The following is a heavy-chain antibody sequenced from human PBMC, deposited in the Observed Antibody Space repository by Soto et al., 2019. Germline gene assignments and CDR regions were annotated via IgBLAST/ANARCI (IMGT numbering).Heavy chain of an antibody. CDR3: ARSAEDHDKYPTDQNIHH. Sequence: GWYLRLSCAASGFTFGSYWMSWVRQAPGKGLEWVANIKQDGSEKYYVDSVKGRFTISRDNAKNSLYLKMNSLRAEDTAMYNCARSAEDHDKYPTDQNIHHWGQGT. J-gene: IGHJ1*01. CDR1: GFTFGSYW. D-gene: IGHD3-22*01. CDR2: IKQDGSEK. V-gene: IGHV3-7*01.